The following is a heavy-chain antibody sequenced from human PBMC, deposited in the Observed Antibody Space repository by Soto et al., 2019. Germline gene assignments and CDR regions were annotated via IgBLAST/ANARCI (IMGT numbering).Heavy chain of an antibody. J-gene: IGHJ4*02. CDR3: ARGITIFGVVPG. D-gene: IGHD3-3*01. Sequence: ASVKVSCKASGYTFTSYDINWARQATGQGLEWMGWMNPNSGNTGYAQKFQGRVTMTRNTPISTAYMELSSLRSEDTAVYYCARGITIFGVVPGWGQGTLVTVSS. CDR1: GYTFTSYD. CDR2: MNPNSGNT. V-gene: IGHV1-8*01.